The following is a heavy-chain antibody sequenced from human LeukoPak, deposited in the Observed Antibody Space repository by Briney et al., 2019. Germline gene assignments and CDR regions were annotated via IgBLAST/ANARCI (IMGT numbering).Heavy chain of an antibody. Sequence: GGSLRLSCAASGFTFSSYWMHWVRQAPGKGLVWVSRLNSDGSTTGYADSVKGRFTISRDNAKNTLYLQMNSLRAEDTAVYYCARRSGSYAFDYWGQGTLVTVSS. V-gene: IGHV3-74*01. J-gene: IGHJ4*02. D-gene: IGHD1-26*01. CDR1: GFTFSSYW. CDR2: LNSDGSTT. CDR3: ARRSGSYAFDY.